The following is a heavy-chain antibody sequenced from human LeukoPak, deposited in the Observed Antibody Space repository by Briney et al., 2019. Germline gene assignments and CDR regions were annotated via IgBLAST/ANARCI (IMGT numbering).Heavy chain of an antibody. CDR3: ARDNNYNGNYYPN. CDR2: IWSDGTIK. CDR1: GFTFSSYE. Sequence: PGGSLRLSCAASGFTFSSYEMNWVRQAPGWGLEWVAFIWSDGTIKYYADSVKGRFTISRDNSKNTLSLQMNGLRVEDTAVYYCARDNNYNGNYYPNWGQGTMVTVSS. J-gene: IGHJ3*01. V-gene: IGHV3-33*08. D-gene: IGHD1-26*01.